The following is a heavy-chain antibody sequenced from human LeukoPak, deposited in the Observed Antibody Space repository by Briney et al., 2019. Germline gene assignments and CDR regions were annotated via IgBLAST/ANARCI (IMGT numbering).Heavy chain of an antibody. D-gene: IGHD3-22*01. V-gene: IGHV2-70*04. J-gene: IGHJ4*02. CDR3: ARTQGYYGSSGLFDY. CDR2: IDWDDDK. CDR1: GFSLSTSGMR. Sequence: QTLSLTCTFSGFSLSTSGMRVSWIRQPPGKALEWLARIDWDDDKFYSTSLKTRLTISKDTSKNQVVLTMTNMDPVDTATYYCARTQGYYGSSGLFDYWGQGTLVTVSS.